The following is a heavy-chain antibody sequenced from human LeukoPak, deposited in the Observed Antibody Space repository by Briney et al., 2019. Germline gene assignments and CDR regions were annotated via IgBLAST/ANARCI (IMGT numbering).Heavy chain of an antibody. D-gene: IGHD6-19*01. J-gene: IGHJ4*02. Sequence: ASVKVSCKASGGTFSSYAISWVRQAPGQGLEWMGGIIPIFGTANYAQKFQGRVTITADESTSTAYMELSSLRSEDTAVYYCARVVSGYSSGWRFDYWGQGTLVTVSS. CDR1: GGTFSSYA. V-gene: IGHV1-69*13. CDR3: ARVVSGYSSGWRFDY. CDR2: IIPIFGTA.